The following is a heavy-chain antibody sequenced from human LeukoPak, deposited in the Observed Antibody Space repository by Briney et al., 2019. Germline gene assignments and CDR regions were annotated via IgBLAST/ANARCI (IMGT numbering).Heavy chain of an antibody. CDR2: ISYDGSNK. V-gene: IGHV3-30*18. CDR1: GFTFSSYG. D-gene: IGHD6-25*01. CDR3: AKKSGLAY. J-gene: IGHJ4*02. Sequence: GGSLRLSCAASGFTFSSYGMHWVRQAPGKGLEWVAVISYDGSNKYYADSVKGRFTISRDNSKNTLYLQMNSLRAEDTAVYYCAKKSGLAYWGQGTMVTVSS.